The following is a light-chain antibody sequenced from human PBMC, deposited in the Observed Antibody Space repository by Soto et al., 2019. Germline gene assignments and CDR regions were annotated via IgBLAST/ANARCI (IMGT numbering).Light chain of an antibody. CDR1: QSVGSS. J-gene: IGKJ1*01. CDR3: QQRANWPPWT. Sequence: PGEGATLSCRASQSVGSSLAWYQQKPGQAPRLIYDASNRATGIPARFSGSGSGTDFNLTLSSLEPEDFAVYYCQQRANWPPWTFGQGTKVDIK. CDR2: DAS. V-gene: IGKV3-11*01.